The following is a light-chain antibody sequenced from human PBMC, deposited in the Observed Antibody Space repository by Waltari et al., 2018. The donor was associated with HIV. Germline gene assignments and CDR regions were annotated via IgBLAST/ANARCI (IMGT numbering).Light chain of an antibody. J-gene: IGKJ2*01. Sequence: EIVLTQSPGTLSLSPGERATLSCRASQSVSRNFLAWYHQKPGQAPRLLIYGASTRAPGIPDRFSGTGSGTDFTLTISRLEPEGFAVFYCQQYGSSREYTFGQGTKLEIK. CDR3: QQYGSSREYT. CDR1: QSVSRNF. V-gene: IGKV3-20*01. CDR2: GAS.